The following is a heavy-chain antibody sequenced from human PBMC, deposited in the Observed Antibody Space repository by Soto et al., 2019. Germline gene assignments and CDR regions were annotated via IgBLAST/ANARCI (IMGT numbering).Heavy chain of an antibody. CDR2: ISGSGGST. J-gene: IGHJ6*02. CDR1: GFTFSSYA. Sequence: GGSLRLSCAASGFTFSSYAMSWVRQAPGKGLEWVSAISGSGGSTYYADSVKGRFTISRDNSKNTLYLQMNSLRAEDTAVYYCAKADRSGSYPYYYGMDVWGQGTMVTVSS. V-gene: IGHV3-23*01. D-gene: IGHD3-10*01. CDR3: AKADRSGSYPYYYGMDV.